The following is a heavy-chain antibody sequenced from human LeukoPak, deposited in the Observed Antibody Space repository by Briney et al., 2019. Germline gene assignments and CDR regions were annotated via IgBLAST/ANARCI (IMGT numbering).Heavy chain of an antibody. J-gene: IGHJ3*02. CDR1: RVTFEDYG. CDR3: ARVRFRYYDSIRGDAFDI. D-gene: IGHD3-22*01. Sequence: GGSLRLSSAASRVTFEDYGMSWVRQAPGEGLEWGSGIIGNGGSTGYTDSLKGRVTISRDNAKNSLDLQVSRLRAEDTAVYYCARVRFRYYDSIRGDAFDIWGQGTMVTVSS. CDR2: IIGNGGST. V-gene: IGHV3-20*03.